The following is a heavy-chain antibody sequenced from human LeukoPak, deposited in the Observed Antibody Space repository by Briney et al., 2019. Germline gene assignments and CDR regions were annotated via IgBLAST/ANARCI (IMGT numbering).Heavy chain of an antibody. J-gene: IGHJ4*02. V-gene: IGHV1-69*13. D-gene: IGHD2-15*01. CDR3: ARRRYYCSGGSCYEDY. CDR1: GGTFSSYA. CDR2: IIPIFGTA. Sequence: SVKVSCKASGGTFSSYAISWVRQAPGQGLEWMGEIIPIFGTANYAQKFQGRVTITADESTSTAYMELSSLRSEDTAVYYCARRRYYCSGGSCYEDYWGQGTLVTVSS.